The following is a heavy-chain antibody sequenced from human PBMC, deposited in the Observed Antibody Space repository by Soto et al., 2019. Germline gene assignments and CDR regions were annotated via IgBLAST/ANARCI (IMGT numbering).Heavy chain of an antibody. D-gene: IGHD6-6*01. J-gene: IGHJ4*02. V-gene: IGHV4-39*01. CDR1: GGSISTSRYF. CDR3: ATLAYGSSRSVGY. CDR2: IYYSGST. Sequence: LTCAVSGGSISTSRYFWGWIRQPPGKGLEWIGSIYYSGSTYYNPSLRTRVTISVDRSKNQFSLKVSSVTAADTAVYYCATLAYGSSRSVGYWGQGTLVTVSS.